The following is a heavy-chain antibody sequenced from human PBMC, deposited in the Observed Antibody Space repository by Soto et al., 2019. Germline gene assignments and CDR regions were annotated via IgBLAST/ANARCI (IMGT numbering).Heavy chain of an antibody. D-gene: IGHD4-17*01. CDR1: GGSISSGGYY. Sequence: QVQLQESGPGLVKPSQTLSLTCTVSGGSISSGGYYWSWIRQHRGKGLEWIGYIYYSGSTYYNPSLASRVTISVDTSKNQFSPKLTSVTAADTAVYYCARNTVRGSLLFDSWGQGTLVTVSS. J-gene: IGHJ4*02. CDR2: IYYSGST. V-gene: IGHV4-31*03. CDR3: ARNTVRGSLLFDS.